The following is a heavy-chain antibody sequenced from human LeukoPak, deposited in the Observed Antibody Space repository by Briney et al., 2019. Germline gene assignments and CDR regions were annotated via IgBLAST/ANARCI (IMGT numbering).Heavy chain of an antibody. J-gene: IGHJ4*02. D-gene: IGHD2-2*01. CDR3: AKERVVVVPAAMPASFDY. CDR1: GFTFSSYA. Sequence: GGSLRLSCAASGFTFSSYAMSWVRQAPGKGLKWVSAISGSGGSTYYADSVKGRFTISRDNSKNTLYLQMNSLRAEDTAVYYCAKERVVVVPAAMPASFDYWGQGTLVTVSS. CDR2: ISGSGGST. V-gene: IGHV3-23*01.